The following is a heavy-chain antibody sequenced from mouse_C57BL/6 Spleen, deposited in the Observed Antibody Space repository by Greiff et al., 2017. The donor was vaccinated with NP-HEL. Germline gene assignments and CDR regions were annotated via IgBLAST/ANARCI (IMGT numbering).Heavy chain of an antibody. Sequence: QVQLQQPGAELVKPGASVKMSCKASGYTFTSYWITWVKQRPGQGLEWIGDIYPGSGSTNYNEKFKGKATLTVDTSSSTAYMQLSSLTSEDSAVYYCAKGAATVIGGYFDYWGQGTTLTVSS. V-gene: IGHV1-55*01. D-gene: IGHD1-1*01. CDR3: AKGAATVIGGYFDY. CDR2: IYPGSGST. CDR1: GYTFTSYW. J-gene: IGHJ2*01.